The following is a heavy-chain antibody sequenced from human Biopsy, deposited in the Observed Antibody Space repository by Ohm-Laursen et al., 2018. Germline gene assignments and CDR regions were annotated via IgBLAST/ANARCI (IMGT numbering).Heavy chain of an antibody. D-gene: IGHD4-11*01. J-gene: IGHJ4*02. CDR1: DGSISSDF. Sequence: SDTLSLTCTVSDGSISSDFWSWIRQTPGKGLEWIGYISYTGDTNYNPSLESRITISLDTSKNQFSLMLSSVTAADTAVYYCARSNGYGDYRFDDWGQGTLVTVAS. V-gene: IGHV4-59*07. CDR2: ISYTGDT. CDR3: ARSNGYGDYRFDD.